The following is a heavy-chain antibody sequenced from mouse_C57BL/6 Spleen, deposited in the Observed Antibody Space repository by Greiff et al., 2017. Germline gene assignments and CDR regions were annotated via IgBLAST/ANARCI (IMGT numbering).Heavy chain of an antibody. V-gene: IGHV5-6*01. CDR1: GFTFSSYG. D-gene: IGHD1-1*01. Sequence: EVQVVESGGDLVKPGGSLKLSCAASGFTFSSYGMSWVRQTPDKRLEWVATISSGGSYTYYPDSVKGRFTSSRDNAKNTLYLQMSSLKSEDTAMYYCARQNYFFYAMDYWGQGTSVTVSS. CDR2: ISSGGSYT. CDR3: ARQNYFFYAMDY. J-gene: IGHJ4*01.